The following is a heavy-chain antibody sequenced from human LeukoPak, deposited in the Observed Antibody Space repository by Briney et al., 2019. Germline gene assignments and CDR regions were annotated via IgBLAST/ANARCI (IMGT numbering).Heavy chain of an antibody. CDR3: VRVIGYSGYDAFDY. CDR2: IYYSGST. D-gene: IGHD5-12*01. J-gene: IGHJ4*02. Sequence: SETLSLTCTVSGGSVSSGSYYWSWIRQPPGKGLEWIGYIYYSGSTNYNPSLKSRVTISVDTSKNQFSLKLSSVTAADTAVYYCVRVIGYSGYDAFDYWGQGTLVTVSS. V-gene: IGHV4-61*01. CDR1: GGSVSSGSYY.